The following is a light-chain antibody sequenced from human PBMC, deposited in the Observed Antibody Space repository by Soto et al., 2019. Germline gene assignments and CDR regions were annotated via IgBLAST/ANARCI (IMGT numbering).Light chain of an antibody. V-gene: IGKV3-11*01. CDR1: QSVSSY. CDR2: DAS. CDR3: QQRSDWPLT. J-gene: IGKJ4*01. Sequence: EIVLTQSPATLSLSPGERVTLSCRASQSVSSYFAWYQQKPGLAPRLLIYDASTRAAGIPARFSGSGSGTDLTLTISSLDPDDFAVYYCQQRSDWPLTFCGGTKVEIK.